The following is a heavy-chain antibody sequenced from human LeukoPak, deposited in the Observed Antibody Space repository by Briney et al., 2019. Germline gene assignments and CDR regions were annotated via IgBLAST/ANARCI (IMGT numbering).Heavy chain of an antibody. CDR1: GGTFSSYA. Sequence: GASVKVSCKASGGTFSSYAISWVRQAPGQGLEWMGGIIPIFGTANYAQKFQGRVTITTDESTSTAYMELSSLRSEDTAVYYCARGSFSDYGGNSDAFDIWGQGTMVTISS. V-gene: IGHV1-69*05. J-gene: IGHJ3*02. CDR2: IIPIFGTA. D-gene: IGHD4-23*01. CDR3: ARGSFSDYGGNSDAFDI.